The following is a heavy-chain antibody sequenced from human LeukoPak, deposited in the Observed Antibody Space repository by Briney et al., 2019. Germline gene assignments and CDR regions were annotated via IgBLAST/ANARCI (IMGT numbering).Heavy chain of an antibody. CDR2: INPNSGGT. CDR1: GYTFTGYY. J-gene: IGHJ5*02. D-gene: IGHD1-1*01. CDR3: ARDLGIRTTLGWFDP. V-gene: IGHV1-2*02. Sequence: GASVKVSCKASGYTFTGYYMHWVRQAPGQGLEWMGWINPNSGGTNYAQKLQGRVTMTRDTSISTAYMELSRLRSDDTAVYYCARDLGIRTTLGWFDPWGQGTLVTVSS.